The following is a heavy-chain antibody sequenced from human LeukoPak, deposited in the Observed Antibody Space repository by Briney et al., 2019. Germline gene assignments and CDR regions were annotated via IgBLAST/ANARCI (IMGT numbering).Heavy chain of an antibody. V-gene: IGHV1-18*01. D-gene: IGHD3-3*01. CDR2: ISAYNGNT. CDR1: GYTFTSYG. J-gene: IGHJ3*02. CDR3: ARGTSEDFWSGPDAFDI. Sequence: ASVKVSCKASGYTFTSYGISWVRQAPGQGLEGMGWISAYNGNTNYARKLQGRVTMTTDTSTSTAYMELRSLRSDDTAVYYCARGTSEDFWSGPDAFDIWGQGTMVTVSS.